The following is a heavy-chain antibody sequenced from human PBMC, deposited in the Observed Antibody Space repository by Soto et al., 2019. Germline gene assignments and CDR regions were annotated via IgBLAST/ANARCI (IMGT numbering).Heavy chain of an antibody. CDR3: ARQLSHICDS. Sequence: HGESLKISGKGVGYKFGSACIGWVRQMPGKGLEWMGIIKPGTSDTRYSPSCRGHVTISADEAASSAYLQWSSLKASDTAMYYCARQLSHICDSWGQGTLVTVST. CDR2: IKPGTSDT. CDR1: GYKFGSAC. D-gene: IGHD3-3*02. J-gene: IGHJ4*02. V-gene: IGHV5-51*01.